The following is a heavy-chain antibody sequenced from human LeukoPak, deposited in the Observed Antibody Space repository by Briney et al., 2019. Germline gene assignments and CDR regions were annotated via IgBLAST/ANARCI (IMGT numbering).Heavy chain of an antibody. CDR2: ISYDGSNK. CDR3: ARGSEVLLWFGGDDAFDI. CDR1: GFTFSSYG. Sequence: GGSLRLSCAASGFTFSSYGMHWVRQAPGKGLEWVAVISYDGSNKYYADSVKGRFTISRDNSKNTLYLQMNSLRAEDTAVYYCARGSEVLLWFGGDDAFDIWGQGTMVTVSS. J-gene: IGHJ3*02. D-gene: IGHD3-10*01. V-gene: IGHV3-30*19.